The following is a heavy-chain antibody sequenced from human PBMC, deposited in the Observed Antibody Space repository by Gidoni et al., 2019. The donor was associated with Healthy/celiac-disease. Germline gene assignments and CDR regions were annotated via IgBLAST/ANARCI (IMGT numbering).Heavy chain of an antibody. J-gene: IGHJ5*02. D-gene: IGHD3-10*01. CDR1: GFTFSSSG. Sequence: QVQLVESGGGVVQPGRSLRLSCAASGFTFSSSGMHWVRQAPGKGLEWVAVIWYDGSNKYYADSVKGRFTISRDNSKNTLYLQMNSLRAEDTAVYYCARDRDTMVRGVRRNWFDPWGQGTLVTVSS. CDR2: IWYDGSNK. V-gene: IGHV3-33*01. CDR3: ARDRDTMVRGVRRNWFDP.